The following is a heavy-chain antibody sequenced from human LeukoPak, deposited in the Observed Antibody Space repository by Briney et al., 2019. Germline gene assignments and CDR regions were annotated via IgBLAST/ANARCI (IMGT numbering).Heavy chain of an antibody. Sequence: GGSLRLSCAASGFTFDDYAMHWVRQAPGKGLEWVSGISWNSGSIGYADSVKGRFTISRDNAKNSLYLQMNSLRAEDMALYYCAKDFSGSSGYGDAFDIWGQGTMVTVSS. CDR2: ISWNSGSI. CDR3: AKDFSGSSGYGDAFDI. D-gene: IGHD3-22*01. J-gene: IGHJ3*02. CDR1: GFTFDDYA. V-gene: IGHV3-9*03.